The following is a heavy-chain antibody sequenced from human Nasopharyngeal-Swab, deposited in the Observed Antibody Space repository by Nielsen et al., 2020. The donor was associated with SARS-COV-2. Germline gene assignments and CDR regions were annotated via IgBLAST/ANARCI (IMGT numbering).Heavy chain of an antibody. Sequence: GESLKISCAASGFTFSSYAMHWVRQAPGKGLEWVSSISSSSSYIYYADSVKGRFTISRDNAKNSLYLQMNSLRAEDTAVYYCARVGTRATRRGYYYMDVWGKGTTVTVSS. D-gene: IGHD2-2*01. CDR2: ISSSSSYI. CDR1: GFTFSSYA. CDR3: ARVGTRATRRGYYYMDV. J-gene: IGHJ6*03. V-gene: IGHV3-21*01.